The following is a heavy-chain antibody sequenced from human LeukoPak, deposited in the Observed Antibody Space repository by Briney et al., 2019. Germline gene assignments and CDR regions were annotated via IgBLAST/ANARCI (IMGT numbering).Heavy chain of an antibody. D-gene: IGHD1-14*01. V-gene: IGHV3-74*01. Sequence: GGSLRLSCAASGFTFTDYWMHWVRQVPGKGLVRVSHITSDGSSTGYADSAKGRSTISRDNAKNTLFLQMNSLRAEDTALYYCVRDTPGVGIDYWGQGTLVTVSS. CDR1: GFTFTDYW. J-gene: IGHJ4*02. CDR3: VRDTPGVGIDY. CDR2: ITSDGSST.